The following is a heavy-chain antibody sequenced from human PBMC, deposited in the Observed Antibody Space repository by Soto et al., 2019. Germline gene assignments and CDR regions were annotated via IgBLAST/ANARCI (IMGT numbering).Heavy chain of an antibody. CDR3: ARGRGFGGV. CDR2: INHSGST. Sequence: QVQLQQWGAGLLKPSETLSLTCAVYGGSFSGYYWSWIRQPPGKGLEWIGEINHSGSTNYNPSLKSRVTISVDTSMNQLSLKLSSVTAADTAVHYCARGRGFGGVWGKGTTVTVSS. J-gene: IGHJ6*04. V-gene: IGHV4-34*01. D-gene: IGHD3-16*01. CDR1: GGSFSGYY.